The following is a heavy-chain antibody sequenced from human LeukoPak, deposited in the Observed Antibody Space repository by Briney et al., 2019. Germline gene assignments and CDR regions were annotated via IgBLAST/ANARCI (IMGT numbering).Heavy chain of an antibody. CDR2: IRSKAYGGTT. Sequence: GGSLRLSCTASGFTFGDYAMSWVRQPPGKGLEWVGFIRSKAYGGTTEHAASVKGRFTISRDDSKSIAYLQMNSLKTEDTAVYYCTRAASYDFWSGYYFWGQGTLVTVSS. J-gene: IGHJ4*02. D-gene: IGHD3-3*01. CDR1: GFTFGDYA. CDR3: TRAASYDFWSGYYF. V-gene: IGHV3-49*04.